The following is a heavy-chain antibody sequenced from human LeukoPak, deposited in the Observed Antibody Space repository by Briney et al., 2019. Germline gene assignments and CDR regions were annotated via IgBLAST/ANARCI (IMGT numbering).Heavy chain of an antibody. V-gene: IGHV3-7*03. CDR3: ARDYNYCPADS. D-gene: IGHD3-22*01. CDR1: GFTFSNFW. J-gene: IGHJ4*02. Sequence: GSLRLSCTVSGFTFSNFWMTWVRQTPGKGLEWVANIRGNGNDKNYVDSVKGRFTISRDNAKNSFYLQMNSLRADDTAVYYCARDYNYCPADSWGQGTLVTVSS. CDR2: IRGNGNDK.